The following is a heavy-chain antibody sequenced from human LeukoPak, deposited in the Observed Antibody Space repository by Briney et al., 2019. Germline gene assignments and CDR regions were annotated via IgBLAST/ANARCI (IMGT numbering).Heavy chain of an antibody. V-gene: IGHV3-7*01. J-gene: IGHJ5*02. CDR1: GFTFSNSW. CDR3: ANGGTYSSGP. D-gene: IGHD3-22*01. CDR2: IKPDGSAQ. Sequence: GGSLRLSCAASGFTFSNSWMSWVRQAPGKGLEWVATIKPDGSAQYYVDSVKGRFTISRDNAKNSLFLQINSLRAEGTAVYYCANGGTYSSGPWGQGTLVTVSS.